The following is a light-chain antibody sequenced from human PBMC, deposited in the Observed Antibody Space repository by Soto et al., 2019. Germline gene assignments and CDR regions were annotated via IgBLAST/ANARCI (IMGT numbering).Light chain of an antibody. CDR2: KVS. CDR3: TQVTQFLT. Sequence: DIVMTQTPLSSPVILGQPASISFRSSQRLVHSDGNTYLSCLQQRPGQPARLLIYKVSKRFSRVPDSVSGSGAGTDFTLKSRRVEAEDVGVYDCTQVTQFLTFGGGTKVDIQ. CDR1: QRLVHSDGNTY. J-gene: IGKJ4*01. V-gene: IGKV2-24*01.